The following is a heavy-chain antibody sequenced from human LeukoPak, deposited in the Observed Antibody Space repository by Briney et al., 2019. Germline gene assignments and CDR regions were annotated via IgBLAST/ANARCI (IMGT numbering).Heavy chain of an antibody. CDR3: ARGLWGVPAAIPVGAFDI. D-gene: IGHD2-2*01. CDR1: GGSISSSS. J-gene: IGHJ3*02. CDR2: ISSSSSTI. Sequence: ETLSLTCTVSGGSISSSSYYWGWIRQPPGKGLEWVSYISSSSSTIYYADSVKGRFTISRDNAKNSLYLQMNSLRAEDTAVYYCARGLWGVPAAIPVGAFDIWGQGTMVTVSS. V-gene: IGHV3-48*01.